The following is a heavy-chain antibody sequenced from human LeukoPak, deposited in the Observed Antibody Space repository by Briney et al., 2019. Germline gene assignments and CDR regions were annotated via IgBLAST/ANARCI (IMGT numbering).Heavy chain of an antibody. CDR1: GYTFRNYG. J-gene: IGHJ4*02. CDR2: ISAYNGNI. V-gene: IGHV1-18*01. CDR3: ARGGGRDSGRENDF. D-gene: IGHD1-26*01. Sequence: GASVKVSCTASGYTFRNYGVIWARQAPGQRLEYMGWISAYNGNINYAQNFQGRVTMSTDTSTNTVYMELRSLRSDDTAMYYCARGGGRDSGRENDFWGQGTLVTVSS.